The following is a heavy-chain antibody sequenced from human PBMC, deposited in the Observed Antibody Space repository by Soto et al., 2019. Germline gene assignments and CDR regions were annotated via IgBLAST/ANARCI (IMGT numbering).Heavy chain of an antibody. CDR1: GYIFTSYY. Sequence: GASVKVSCKASGYIFTSYYMHWVRQAPGQGLEWMGIINPSGGSTSYAQKFQGRVTMTRDTSTSTVYMELSSLRSEDTAVYYCALFYYDSSGYPNLDYYYYYGMDVWGQGTTVTVSS. D-gene: IGHD3-22*01. CDR2: INPSGGST. CDR3: ALFYYDSSGYPNLDYYYYYGMDV. V-gene: IGHV1-46*01. J-gene: IGHJ6*02.